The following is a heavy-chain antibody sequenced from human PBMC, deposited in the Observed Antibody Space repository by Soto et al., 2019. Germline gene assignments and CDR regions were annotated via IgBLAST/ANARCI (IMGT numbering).Heavy chain of an antibody. CDR1: GFTFSSYA. Sequence: GGSLRLSCAASGFTFSSYAMSWVRQAPGKGLEWVSAISGRGGSTYYADSVKGRFTISRDNSKNTLYLQMNSLRAEDTAVYYCAKDIAAAGTIYWGQGTLVTVSS. V-gene: IGHV3-23*01. CDR2: ISGRGGST. D-gene: IGHD6-13*01. CDR3: AKDIAAAGTIY. J-gene: IGHJ4*02.